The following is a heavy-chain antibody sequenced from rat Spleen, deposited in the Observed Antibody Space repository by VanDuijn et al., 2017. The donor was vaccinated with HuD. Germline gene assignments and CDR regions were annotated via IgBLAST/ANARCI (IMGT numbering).Heavy chain of an antibody. Sequence: EVQLVESGGGLVQPGRSLKLSCAASGFTFSDYNMAWVRQAPKKGLEWVATISYDGSNTDYRDSVKGRFTISRDNAKSTLYLQMDSLRSEDTATYYCASPVGGYFGFWGPGTMVTVSS. CDR3: ASPVGGYFGF. J-gene: IGHJ1*01. CDR2: ISYDGSNT. V-gene: IGHV5-7*01. D-gene: IGHD1-8*01. CDR1: GFTFSDYN.